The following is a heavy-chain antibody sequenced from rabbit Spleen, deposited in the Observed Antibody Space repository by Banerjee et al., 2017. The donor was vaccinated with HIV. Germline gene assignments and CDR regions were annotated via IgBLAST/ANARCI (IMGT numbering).Heavy chain of an antibody. CDR3: ARDTSTSFSSYGMDL. D-gene: IGHD1-1*01. J-gene: IGHJ6*01. CDR1: GFDFSSYW. V-gene: IGHV1S45*01. CDR2: IYAGSSGFT. Sequence: QEQLEESGGGLVKPEGSLTLTCKASGFDFSSYWMCWVRQAPGKGLEWIACIYAGSSGFTYHATWAKGRFTISKTSSTTVTLQMTSLTAADTATYFCARDTSTSFSSYGMDLWGPGTLVTVS.